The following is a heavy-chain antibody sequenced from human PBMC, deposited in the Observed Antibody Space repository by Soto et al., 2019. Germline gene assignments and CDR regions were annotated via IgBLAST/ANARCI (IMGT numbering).Heavy chain of an antibody. CDR1: GFTFSSYG. V-gene: IGHV3-30*18. CDR3: AKDFRPWSGKYSAVGY. Sequence: GGSLRLSCAASGFTFSSYGMHWVRQAPGKGLEWVAVISYDGSNKYYADSVKGRFTISRDNSKNTLYLQMNSLRAEDTAVYYCAKDFRPWSGKYSAVGYWGQGTLVTVSS. CDR2: ISYDGSNK. J-gene: IGHJ4*02. D-gene: IGHD3-3*01.